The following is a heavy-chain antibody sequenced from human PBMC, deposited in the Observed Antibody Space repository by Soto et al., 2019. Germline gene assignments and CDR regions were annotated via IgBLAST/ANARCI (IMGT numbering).Heavy chain of an antibody. Sequence: SETLSLTCAVFGYSMDNNRWWSWVRQSPGKGLEWIGEVYRSGSTNYNPSLKSRVTISVDTSKNQFSLQLSSVTAADTAVYYCARGGVTTLDYWGQGTLVTVSS. CDR1: GYSMDNNRW. V-gene: IGHV4-4*02. J-gene: IGHJ4*02. D-gene: IGHD4-17*01. CDR2: VYRSGST. CDR3: ARGGVTTLDY.